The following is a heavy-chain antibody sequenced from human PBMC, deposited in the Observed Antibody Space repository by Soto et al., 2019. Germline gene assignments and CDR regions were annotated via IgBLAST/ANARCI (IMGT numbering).Heavy chain of an antibody. CDR2: IYYSGST. J-gene: IGHJ5*02. CDR3: ARLGYYDSSGYYYARWFDP. V-gene: IGHV4-59*08. D-gene: IGHD3-22*01. Sequence: PSETLSLTCTVSGGSISSYYWSWIRQPPGKGLEWIGYIYYSGSTNYNPSLKSRVTISVDTSKNQFSLKLSSVTAADTAVYYCARLGYYDSSGYYYARWFDPWGQGTLVTVSS. CDR1: GGSISSYY.